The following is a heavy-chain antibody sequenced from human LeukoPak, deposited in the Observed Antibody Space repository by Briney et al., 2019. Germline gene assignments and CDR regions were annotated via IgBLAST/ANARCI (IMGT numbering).Heavy chain of an antibody. D-gene: IGHD6-13*01. J-gene: IGHJ2*01. CDR1: GGSISSYY. Sequence: PSETLSLTCTVSGGSISSYYWSWIRQPAGKGLEWIGRIDTSGNTNYKPSLKSRVTMSVDTSKNQFSLKLNSVTAADTAVYCCARVSSSWYQDWYFDLWGRGTLVTVSS. CDR3: ARVSSSWYQDWYFDL. CDR2: IDTSGNT. V-gene: IGHV4-4*07.